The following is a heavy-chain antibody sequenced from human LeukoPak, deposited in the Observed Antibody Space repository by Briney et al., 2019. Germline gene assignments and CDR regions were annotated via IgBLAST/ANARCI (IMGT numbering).Heavy chain of an antibody. CDR3: AHSPARIAVLS. J-gene: IGHJ5*02. V-gene: IGHV2-5*01. CDR1: GFSLSTSGVG. D-gene: IGHD6-19*01. CDR2: IYWNDDK. Sequence: SGPTLVKPTQTLTLTCTFSGFSLSTSGVGVGWIRQPPGKALEWLALIYWNDDKRYSPSLKSRLTITKDTSKNQEVLTMTNMDPVDTATYYCAHSPARIAVLSWGQGTLVTVSS.